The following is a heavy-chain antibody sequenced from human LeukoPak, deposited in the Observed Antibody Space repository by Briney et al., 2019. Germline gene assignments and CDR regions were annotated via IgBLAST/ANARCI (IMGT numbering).Heavy chain of an antibody. CDR3: AKEARGSSWTGFDS. CDR1: GFTFDEYS. CDR2: IDKNAELT. D-gene: IGHD6-13*01. J-gene: IGHJ4*02. V-gene: IGHV3-43*01. Sequence: GGSLRLSRAASGFTFDEYSIHWVRQAPGKGLEWVSLIDKNAELTYYADSVEGRFTISRDNNKKSLYLQMNSLRSEDTALYYCAKEARGSSWTGFDSWGQGTLVTVSS.